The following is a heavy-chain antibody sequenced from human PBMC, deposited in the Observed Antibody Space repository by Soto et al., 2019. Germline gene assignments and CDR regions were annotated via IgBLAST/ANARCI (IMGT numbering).Heavy chain of an antibody. CDR3: AKAVGWGTNGDLVDY. CDR2: ISGSGGST. Sequence: EVQLLESGGGLVQPGGSLRLSCAASGFTFSSYAMSWVRQAPGKGLEWVSAISGSGGSTYYADSVKGRFTISRDNSKNTLYLQINSLKAEDTAVYYCAKAVGWGTNGDLVDYWGQGTLVTVSS. D-gene: IGHD2-8*01. J-gene: IGHJ4*02. CDR1: GFTFSSYA. V-gene: IGHV3-23*01.